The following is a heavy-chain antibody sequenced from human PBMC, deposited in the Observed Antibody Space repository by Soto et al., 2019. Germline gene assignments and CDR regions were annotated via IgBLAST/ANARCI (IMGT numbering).Heavy chain of an antibody. V-gene: IGHV3-9*01. CDR2: ISWNSGTK. CDR3: AKDYSGVVGVGSYMDV. Sequence: GGSLRLSCTASGFTFDDYAIHWVRQSPGKGLEWVSGISWNSGTKAYADSVKGRFTISRDNARKSLYLQMISLRADDTALYYCAKDYSGVVGVGSYMDVWGKGTTVTAP. D-gene: IGHD2-21*01. CDR1: GFTFDDYA. J-gene: IGHJ6*03.